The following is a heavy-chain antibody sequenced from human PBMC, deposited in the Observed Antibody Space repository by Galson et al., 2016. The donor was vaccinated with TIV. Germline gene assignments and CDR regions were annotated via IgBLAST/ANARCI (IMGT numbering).Heavy chain of an antibody. CDR2: IHPGDSDT. J-gene: IGHJ3*02. V-gene: IGHV5-51*01. CDR3: AKQLDFDQRVLDAFHI. Sequence: QSGAEVKKPGESLEISCKGSGYSFTSYWIAWVRQMPGKGLELMGVIHPGDSDTRYGPSFQGQVSISADRSISTAYLQWSSLKASDTAMYYCAKQLDFDQRVLDAFHIWGQGTLLTVSS. CDR1: GYSFTSYW. D-gene: IGHD3-9*01.